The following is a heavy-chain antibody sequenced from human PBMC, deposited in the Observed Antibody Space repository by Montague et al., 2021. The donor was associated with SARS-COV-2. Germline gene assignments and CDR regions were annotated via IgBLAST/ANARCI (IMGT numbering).Heavy chain of an antibody. D-gene: IGHD2-2*01. CDR1: GGSISSSSYY. Sequence: SETLSLTCTVSGGSISSSSYYWGWIRQPPGKGLEWIGSIYYSGSTYYNPSLKRRVTISVDTSKNQFSLKLSSVTAADTAVYYCARYKAEYIGVGPAVPLAYGMDVWGQGTTVTVSS. V-gene: IGHV4-39*07. J-gene: IGHJ6*02. CDR2: IYYSGST. CDR3: ARYKAEYIGVGPAVPLAYGMDV.